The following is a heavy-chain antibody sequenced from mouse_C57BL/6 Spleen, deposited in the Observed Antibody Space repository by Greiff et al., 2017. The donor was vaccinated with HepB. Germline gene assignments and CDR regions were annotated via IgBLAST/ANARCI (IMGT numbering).Heavy chain of an antibody. V-gene: IGHV1-64*01. CDR3: ARDYRRYFDV. CDR2: IHPNSGST. D-gene: IGHD1-1*02. Sequence: VQLQQSGAELVKPGASVKLSCKASGYTFTSYWMHWVKQRPGQGLEWIGMIHPNSGSTNYNEKFKSKATLTVDKSSSTAYMQLSSLTSEDSAVYYCARDYRRYFDVWGTGTTVTVSS. CDR1: GYTFTSYW. J-gene: IGHJ1*03.